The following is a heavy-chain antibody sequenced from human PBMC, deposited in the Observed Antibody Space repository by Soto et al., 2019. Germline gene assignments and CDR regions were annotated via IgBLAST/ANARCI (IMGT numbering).Heavy chain of an antibody. J-gene: IGHJ4*02. CDR3: VRENYYSTRPSFDY. CDR2: INPNNGGT. Sequence: QMHLVQSGAEVKKPGASVRVSCKASGYTFTGYFIHWVRQAPGQGLEWMVWINPNNGGTNSEQNFEGWVTMTRDTSITTAYLELSRLSSDDTAVYYCVRENYYSTRPSFDYWVQGTLVTVSS. CDR1: GYTFTGYF. D-gene: IGHD1-26*01. V-gene: IGHV1-2*04.